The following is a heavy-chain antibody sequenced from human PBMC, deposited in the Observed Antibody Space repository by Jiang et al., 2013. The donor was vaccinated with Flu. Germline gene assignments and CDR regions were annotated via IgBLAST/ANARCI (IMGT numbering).Heavy chain of an antibody. D-gene: IGHD3-10*01. CDR2: MNPNGIDT. V-gene: IGHV1-2*02. CDR1: GYTFTGYY. CDR3: ARDAFLRGENAFDI. J-gene: IGHJ3*02. Sequence: SGAEVKKPGASVKVSCKASGYTFTGYYIHWVRQAPGQGLEWMAFMNPNGIDTKYAQKFEGRVTLTRDTSISTAYLELSRLRSDDAAVYFCARDAFLRGENAFDIWGQGTMVTVSS.